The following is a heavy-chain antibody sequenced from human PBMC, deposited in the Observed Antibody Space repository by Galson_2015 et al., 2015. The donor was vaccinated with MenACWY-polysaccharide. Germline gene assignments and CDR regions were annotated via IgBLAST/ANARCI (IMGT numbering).Heavy chain of an antibody. J-gene: IGHJ5*02. CDR3: VRDWWTLEA. CDR2: INSDGSVK. D-gene: IGHD2-15*01. CDR1: GFTFITHY. Sequence: FLRLSCAVSGFTFITHYMHWVRQDLGKGLLWVSHINSDGSVKIYADSVKGRFTISRDNAKNTLYLQMNNLRAEDTAVYYCVRDWWTLEAWGQGTLVTVSS. V-gene: IGHV3-74*01.